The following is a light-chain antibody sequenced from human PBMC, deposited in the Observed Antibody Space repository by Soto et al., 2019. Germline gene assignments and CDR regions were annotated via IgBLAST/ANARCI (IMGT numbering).Light chain of an antibody. CDR1: TGAVTSGYF. V-gene: IGLV7-43*01. Sequence: QAVVPQEPSLTVSPGGTVTLTCASSTGAVTSGYFPSWFQQKPGQAPRALIFNTKNKHSWTPARFSGSLLGGKAALTLSGVQPEDEAEYFCLFDAGGGQLRVFGGGTKLTVL. J-gene: IGLJ3*02. CDR3: LFDAGGGQLRV. CDR2: NTK.